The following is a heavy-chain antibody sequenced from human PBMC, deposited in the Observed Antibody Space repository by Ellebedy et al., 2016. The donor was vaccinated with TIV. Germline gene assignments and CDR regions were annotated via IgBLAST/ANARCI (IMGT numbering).Heavy chain of an antibody. V-gene: IGHV3-15*01. CDR1: GLTFSNAW. D-gene: IGHD3-22*01. Sequence: GGSLRLXXAASGLTFSNAWMSWVRQAPGKGLEWVGRIKSKTDGGTTDYAAPVKGRFTISRDDSENTLYLQMNSLKTEDTAVYYCAKDMGVLVVTKGFDYWGQGTLVTVSS. CDR3: AKDMGVLVVTKGFDY. CDR2: IKSKTDGGTT. J-gene: IGHJ4*02.